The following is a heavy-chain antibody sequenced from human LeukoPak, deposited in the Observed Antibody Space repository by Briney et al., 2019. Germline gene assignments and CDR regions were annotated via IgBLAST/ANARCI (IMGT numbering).Heavy chain of an antibody. CDR1: GFTFSTSW. CDR3: ARDRNADFWSGYYTNYFDY. Sequence: GGSLRLSCAASGFTFSTSWMTWVRQAPGKGLEWVANIKQDGSEKYYVDSVKGRFTISRDNAKNSLYLQMNSLRAEDTAVYYRARDRNADFWSGYYTNYFDYWGQGTLVTVSS. CDR2: IKQDGSEK. J-gene: IGHJ4*02. D-gene: IGHD3-3*01. V-gene: IGHV3-7*01.